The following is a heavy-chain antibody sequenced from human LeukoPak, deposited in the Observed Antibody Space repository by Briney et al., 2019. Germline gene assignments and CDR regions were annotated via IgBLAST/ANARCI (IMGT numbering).Heavy chain of an antibody. CDR2: IIPILGIA. V-gene: IGHV1-69*04. CDR1: GYTFTSYD. CDR3: ARDGYAYYYYGMDV. J-gene: IGHJ6*02. D-gene: IGHD5-12*01. Sequence: GASVKVSCKASGYTFTSYDINWVRQATGQGLEWMGRIIPILGIANYAQKFQGRVTITADKSTSTAYMELSSLRSEDTAVYYCARDGYAYYYYGMDVWGQGTTVTVSS.